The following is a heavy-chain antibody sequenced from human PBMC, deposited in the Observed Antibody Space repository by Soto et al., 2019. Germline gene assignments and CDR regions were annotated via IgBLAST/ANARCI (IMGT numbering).Heavy chain of an antibody. D-gene: IGHD6-13*01. V-gene: IGHV1-2*04. CDR1: GYTFTGYY. Sequence: ASVKVSCKASGYTFTGYYMHWVRQAPGQGLEWMGWINPNSGGTNYAQKFQGWATMTRDTSISTAYMELSRLRSDDTAVYYCARSIGGSSLFDYWGQGTLVTVSS. CDR2: INPNSGGT. CDR3: ARSIGGSSLFDY. J-gene: IGHJ4*02.